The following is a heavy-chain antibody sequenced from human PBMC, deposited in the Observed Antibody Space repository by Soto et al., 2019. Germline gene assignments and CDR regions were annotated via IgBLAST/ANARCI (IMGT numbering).Heavy chain of an antibody. J-gene: IGHJ5*02. V-gene: IGHV1-69*13. CDR1: GGTFSSYA. CDR3: AREGVPAAIASTNWFDP. CDR2: IIPIFGTA. Sequence: GASVKVSFKASGGTFSSYAISWSRQAPGQGLEWMGGIIPIFGTANYAQKFQGRVTITADESTSTAYMELSSLRSEDTAVYYCAREGVPAAIASTNWFDPWGQGTLVTVSS. D-gene: IGHD2-2*02.